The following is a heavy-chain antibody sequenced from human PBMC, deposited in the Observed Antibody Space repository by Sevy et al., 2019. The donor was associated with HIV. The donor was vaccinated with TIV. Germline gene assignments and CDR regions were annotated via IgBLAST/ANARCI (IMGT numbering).Heavy chain of an antibody. V-gene: IGHV5-51*01. CDR2: IYPGDSET. J-gene: IGHJ3*02. D-gene: IGHD4-17*01. Sequence: GESLKISCKGSGYRFTAYWIDWVRQVPGKGLEWMGTIYPGDSETRYGPPVQGQVPISADQSLTTAYLQWSSLKASDTAVYYCAGPSGLKVGIDFGTLDIWGQGTMVTVSS. CDR3: AGPSGLKVGIDFGTLDI. CDR1: GYRFTAYW.